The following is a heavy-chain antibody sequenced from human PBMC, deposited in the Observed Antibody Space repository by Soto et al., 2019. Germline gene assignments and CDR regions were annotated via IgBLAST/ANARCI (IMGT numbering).Heavy chain of an antibody. Sequence: GGSLRLSCAGSGFGFSNAWLNWVRQAPGMGLEWVGRIKSKTDGGTTDYAAPVKGRFTISRDDSKNTLYLQMNSLKTEDTAVYYCTTDPPRYCSSTTCYLGHWGQGTLVTASS. J-gene: IGHJ4*02. CDR1: GFGFSNAW. D-gene: IGHD2-2*01. CDR3: TTDPPRYCSSTTCYLGH. V-gene: IGHV3-15*01. CDR2: IKSKTDGGTT.